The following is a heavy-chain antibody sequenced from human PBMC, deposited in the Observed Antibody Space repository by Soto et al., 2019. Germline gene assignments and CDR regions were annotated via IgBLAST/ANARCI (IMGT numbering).Heavy chain of an antibody. CDR1: GGSFSGYY. D-gene: IGHD2-2*01. CDR3: ARALPVEQKYCSSTSCTGSYNWFDP. Sequence: QVQLQQWGAGLLKPSETLSLTCAVYGGSFSGYYWSWIRQPPGKGLEWIGEINHSGSTNYNPSLKSRVTISVDTSKNQFSLKLSSVTAADTAVYYCARALPVEQKYCSSTSCTGSYNWFDPWGQGTLVTVSS. J-gene: IGHJ5*02. CDR2: INHSGST. V-gene: IGHV4-34*01.